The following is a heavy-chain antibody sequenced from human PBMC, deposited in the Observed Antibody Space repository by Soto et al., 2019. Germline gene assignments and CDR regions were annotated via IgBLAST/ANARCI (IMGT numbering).Heavy chain of an antibody. CDR2: IYYSGST. CDR1: GGSISSGVYY. V-gene: IGHV4-31*03. J-gene: IGHJ4*02. Sequence: SETLSLTCTVSGGSISSGVYYWIWIRQHPGKGLEWIGYIYYSGSTYYNPSLKSRVTISVDTSKNQFSLKLSSVTAADTAVYYCARLTYYFDYWGQGTLVTVSS. CDR3: ARLTYYFDY. D-gene: IGHD7-27*01.